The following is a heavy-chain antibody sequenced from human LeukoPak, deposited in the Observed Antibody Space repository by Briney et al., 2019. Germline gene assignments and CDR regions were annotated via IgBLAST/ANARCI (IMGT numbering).Heavy chain of an antibody. V-gene: IGHV4-61*02. CDR1: GVSISSGSYD. D-gene: IGHD3-22*01. J-gene: IGHJ4*02. Sequence: SETLSLTCTGSGVSISSGSYDWRWIRQPAGKGLEWIVRIDTSGSTNYNPPLKGRVTISVDTSKNQFSLKLSSVTAADTAVYYCARGTYYYDRFDYWGQGTLVTVSS. CDR3: ARGTYYYDRFDY. CDR2: IDTSGST.